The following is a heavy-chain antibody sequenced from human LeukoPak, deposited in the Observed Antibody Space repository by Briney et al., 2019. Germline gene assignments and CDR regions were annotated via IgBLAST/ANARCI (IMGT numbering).Heavy chain of an antibody. Sequence: PGGSLRLSCAASGFTFDDYAIHWVRQAPGKGLEWVSLISGDGGSTYYADSVKGRFTISRDNSKNSLYLQMNSLRTEDTALYYCATNPYYYDSSGQDDYWGQGTLVTVSS. D-gene: IGHD3-22*01. J-gene: IGHJ4*02. CDR2: ISGDGGST. CDR3: ATNPYYYDSSGQDDY. V-gene: IGHV3-43*02. CDR1: GFTFDDYA.